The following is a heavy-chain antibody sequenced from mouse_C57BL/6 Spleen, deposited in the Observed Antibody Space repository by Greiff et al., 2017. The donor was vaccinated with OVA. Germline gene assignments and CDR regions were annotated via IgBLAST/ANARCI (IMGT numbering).Heavy chain of an antibody. CDR1: GYTFTSYW. CDR3: ARGGYDYDRPWFAC. CDR2: IYPGSGST. V-gene: IGHV1-55*01. Sequence: VQLQQPGAELVKPGASVKMSCKASGYTFTSYWITWVKQRPGQGLEWIGDIYPGSGSTNYNEKFKSKATLTVDTSSSTAYMQLSSLTSEDSAVYCCARGGYDYDRPWFACWGKGTLVTVSA. D-gene: IGHD2-4*01. J-gene: IGHJ3*01.